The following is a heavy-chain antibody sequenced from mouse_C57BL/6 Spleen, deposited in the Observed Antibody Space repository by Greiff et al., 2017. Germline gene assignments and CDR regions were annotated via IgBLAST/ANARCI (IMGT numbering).Heavy chain of an antibody. CDR2: IYPGDGDT. V-gene: IGHV1-80*01. D-gene: IGHD1-1*01. J-gene: IGHJ2*01. Sequence: VKLLESGAELVKPGASVKISCKASGYAFSSYWMNWVKQRPGKGLEWIGQIYPGDGDTNYNGKFKGKATLTADKSSSTAYMQLSSLTSEDSAVYFCARRGVVPFDYWGQGTTLTVSS. CDR3: ARRGVVPFDY. CDR1: GYAFSSYW.